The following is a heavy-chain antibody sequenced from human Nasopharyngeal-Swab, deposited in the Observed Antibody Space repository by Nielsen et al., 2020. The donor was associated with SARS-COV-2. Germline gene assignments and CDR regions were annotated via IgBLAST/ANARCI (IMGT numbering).Heavy chain of an antibody. J-gene: IGHJ6*02. CDR3: ARDATEDIVVVVAATKYYYYGMDV. CDR2: ISSSSSYI. V-gene: IGHV3-21*01. CDR1: GFTFSSYS. Sequence: GESLKISCAASGFTFSSYSMNWVRQAPGKGLEWVSSISSSSSYIYYADSVKCRFTISRDNAKNSLYLQMNSLRAEDTAVYYCARDATEDIVVVVAATKYYYYGMDVWGQGTTVTVSS. D-gene: IGHD2-15*01.